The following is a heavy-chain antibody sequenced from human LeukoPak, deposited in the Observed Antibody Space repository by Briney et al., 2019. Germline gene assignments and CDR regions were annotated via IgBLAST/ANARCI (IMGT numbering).Heavy chain of an antibody. CDR1: GGTFSSYA. CDR2: IIPIFGTA. J-gene: IGHJ6*03. D-gene: IGHD3-16*01. V-gene: IGHV1-69*01. CDR3: ARFYDGYYYYYRDV. Sequence: AASVKVSCKASGGTFSSYAISWVRQAPGQGLEWMGGIIPIFGTANYAQKFQGRVTITADESTSTAYMELSSLRSEDTAVYYCARFYDGYYYYYRDVGGKGTTVTVSS.